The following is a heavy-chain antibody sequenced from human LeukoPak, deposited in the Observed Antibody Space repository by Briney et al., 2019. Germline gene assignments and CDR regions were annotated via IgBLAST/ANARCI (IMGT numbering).Heavy chain of an antibody. CDR2: FIPILGIV. CDR1: GG. D-gene: IGHD4-23*01. V-gene: IGHV1-69*02. CDR3: AKSRTATVVTLDS. J-gene: IGHJ4*02. Sequence: ASVKVSCKASGGISWVRQAPGQGLELMGRFIPILGIVNYAQKFQGRLTIIADRSTNTSYMELSSLRSDDTAVYYCAKSRTATVVTLDSWGQGTLVTVSS.